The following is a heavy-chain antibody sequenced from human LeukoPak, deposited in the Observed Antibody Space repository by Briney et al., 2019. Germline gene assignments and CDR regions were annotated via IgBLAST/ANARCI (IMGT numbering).Heavy chain of an antibody. D-gene: IGHD3-3*01. J-gene: IGHJ6*03. V-gene: IGHV3-74*01. CDR2: INSDGSST. Sequence: GGSLRLSCAASGFTFSSYWMHWVRQAPGKGLVWVSRINSDGSSTSYADSVKGRFTISRDNAKNTLYLQMNSLRAEDTAVYYCAKDLYDFWSGYYDYYYYYMDVWGKGTTVTVSS. CDR3: AKDLYDFWSGYYDYYYYYMDV. CDR1: GFTFSSYW.